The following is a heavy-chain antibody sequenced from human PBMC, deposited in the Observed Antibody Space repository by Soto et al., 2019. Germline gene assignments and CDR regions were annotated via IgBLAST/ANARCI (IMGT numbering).Heavy chain of an antibody. V-gene: IGHV1-69*01. CDR2: IIPITATA. J-gene: IGHJ6*02. D-gene: IGHD2-15*01. Sequence: QVQLVQSGAEVKKPGSSVKVSCKASGGTFGSYAISWVRQAPGQGLEGMGGIIPITATANYAQKFDGRVTITVDESTSTASMQLSSLRSEDTAVYYCARSQGSRRRLEIYYCYYYCMDVWGQGTTVTVSS. CDR1: GGTFGSYA. CDR3: ARSQGSRRRLEIYYCYYYCMDV.